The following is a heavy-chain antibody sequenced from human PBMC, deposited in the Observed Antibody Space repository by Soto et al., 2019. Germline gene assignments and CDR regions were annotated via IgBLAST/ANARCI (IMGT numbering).Heavy chain of an antibody. D-gene: IGHD2-2*03. J-gene: IGHJ5*02. Sequence: ASVKVSCKASGYTFTSYGISWVRQAPGQGLEWMGWMSAYNGNTNYAQKLKGRVTMTTDTSTSTAYMELRSLRSEDTAVYYCARVGMDIVVVPADMEHWFGPWGQGTLVTVS. CDR1: GYTFTSYG. CDR3: ARVGMDIVVVPADMEHWFGP. CDR2: MSAYNGNT. V-gene: IGHV1-18*04.